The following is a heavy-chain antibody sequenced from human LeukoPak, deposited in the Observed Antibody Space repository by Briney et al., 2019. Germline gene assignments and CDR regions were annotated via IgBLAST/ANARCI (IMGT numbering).Heavy chain of an antibody. CDR3: AKDRCTNGVCYFDS. D-gene: IGHD2-8*01. J-gene: IGHJ4*02. V-gene: IGHV3-23*01. Sequence: GGSLRRSCAASGFTFSNYAMDWVRQAPGKGLEWVSGISGSGGSAYYADSVKGRFTISRDSSKNTLFLQMNRLRAEDTAVYYCAKDRCTNGVCYFDSWGQGTLVTVSS. CDR1: GFTFSNYA. CDR2: ISGSGGSA.